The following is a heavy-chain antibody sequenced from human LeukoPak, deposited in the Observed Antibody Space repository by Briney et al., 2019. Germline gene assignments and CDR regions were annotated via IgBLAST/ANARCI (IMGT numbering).Heavy chain of an antibody. CDR3: ARGQGILENKNWFAP. Sequence: SETLSLTCTVSGGSISSYYWSWIRQPPGKGLEWIGYIYYSGSTNYNPSLKSRVTISVDTSKNQFSLKLSSVTAADTAVYFCARGQGILENKNWFAPWGQGTQVIVSS. D-gene: IGHD3-3*01. CDR1: GGSISSYY. CDR2: IYYSGST. V-gene: IGHV4-59*08. J-gene: IGHJ5*02.